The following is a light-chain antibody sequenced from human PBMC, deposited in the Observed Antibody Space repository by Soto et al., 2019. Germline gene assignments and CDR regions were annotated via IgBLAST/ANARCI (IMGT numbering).Light chain of an antibody. CDR3: QLYNDLLT. CDR2: GAS. V-gene: IGKV3-20*01. J-gene: IGKJ4*01. Sequence: EIVLTQSPDTLSLSPGERATLSCRASQSVSSNYLAWYQQKAGQAPRLLIYGASNRATGIPDRFSGSGSGTDFTLTISRLEPEDFAVYYCQLYNDLLTFGGGTKVEIK. CDR1: QSVSSNY.